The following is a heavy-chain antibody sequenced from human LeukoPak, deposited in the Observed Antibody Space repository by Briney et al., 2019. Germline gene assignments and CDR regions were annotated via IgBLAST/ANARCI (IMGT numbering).Heavy chain of an antibody. CDR1: GYTFTGYY. D-gene: IGHD4-17*01. Sequence: VASVKVSCKASGYTFTGYYMHWVRQAPGQGLEWMGWINPNSGGTNYAQKFQGRVTMTRDTSISTVYMELSRLRSDDTAVYYCARDGTAYGDYYYYYMDVWGKGTTVTVSS. CDR2: INPNSGGT. J-gene: IGHJ6*03. V-gene: IGHV1-2*02. CDR3: ARDGTAYGDYYYYYMDV.